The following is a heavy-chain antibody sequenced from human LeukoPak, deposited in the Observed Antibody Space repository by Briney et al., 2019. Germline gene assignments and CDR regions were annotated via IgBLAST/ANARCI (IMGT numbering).Heavy chain of an antibody. J-gene: IGHJ4*02. D-gene: IGHD3-10*01. V-gene: IGHV3-74*01. CDR3: ARFTYGSGSRDY. CDR2: INSDGSST. CDR1: GFTFSSCW. Sequence: PGGSLRLSCAASGFTFSSCWMHWVRQAPGKGLVWVSRINSDGSSTSYADSVKGRFTISRDNAKNTLYLQMNSLRAEDTAVYYCARFTYGSGSRDYWGQGTLVTVSS.